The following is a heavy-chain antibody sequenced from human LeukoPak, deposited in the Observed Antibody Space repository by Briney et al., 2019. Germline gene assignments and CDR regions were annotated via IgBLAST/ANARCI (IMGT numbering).Heavy chain of an antibody. V-gene: IGHV3-53*01. CDR3: ARDLYGVSHDY. J-gene: IGHJ4*02. CDR2: IYSSGMT. CDR1: GFTVSSNY. Sequence: GGSLRLSCAASGFTVSSNYMSWVRQVPGKGLEWVSVIYSSGMTYYADSVKGRFTISRDNSKNTLYLHMNSLRAEDTAVYYCARDLYGVSHDYWGQGTLVTVSS. D-gene: IGHD4-17*01.